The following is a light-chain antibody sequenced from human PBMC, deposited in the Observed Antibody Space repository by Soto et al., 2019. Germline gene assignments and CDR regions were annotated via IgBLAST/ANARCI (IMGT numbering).Light chain of an antibody. CDR1: QSVNNNY. J-gene: IGKJ2*01. CDR3: QQYGSSHQT. CDR2: GAS. Sequence: EIVLTQSPGTLSLSPGERATLSCRASQSVNNNYLAWFQEKPGQAPRLLIYGASSRATGIPDRFSGSGPGTDFTLTISRLVPEDFAVYYCQQYGSSHQTFGQGTKLEIK. V-gene: IGKV3-20*01.